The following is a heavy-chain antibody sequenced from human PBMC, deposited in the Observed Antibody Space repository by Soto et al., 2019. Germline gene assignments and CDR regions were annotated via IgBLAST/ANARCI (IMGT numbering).Heavy chain of an antibody. CDR2: IIPIFGTA. D-gene: IGHD6-6*01. CDR1: GGTFSSYA. V-gene: IGHV1-69*01. CDR3: ARGSSSFHEYCCYYYGMDV. Sequence: QVQLVQSGAEVKKPGSSVKVSCKAAGGTFSSYAISWVRQAPGQGLEWMGGIIPIFGTANYAQKFQGRVTITADESTSTAYMELSSLRSEDTAVYYCARGSSSFHEYCCYYYGMDVWGQGTTVTVS. J-gene: IGHJ6*01.